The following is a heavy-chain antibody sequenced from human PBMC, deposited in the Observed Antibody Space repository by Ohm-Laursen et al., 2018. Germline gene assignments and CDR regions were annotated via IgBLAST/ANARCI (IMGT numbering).Heavy chain of an antibody. CDR2: INHSGRT. J-gene: IGHJ4*02. Sequence: PSQTLSLTCAVYGGSFSGYDWSWIRQPPGKGLEWIGEINHSGRTNYNPSLKSRVIISVDTSKNQFSLKLSSVTAADTAVYYCARRFCSGGSCLKRHHSFDYWGQGTLVTVSS. V-gene: IGHV4-34*01. CDR1: GGSFSGYD. D-gene: IGHD2-15*01. CDR3: ARRFCSGGSCLKRHHSFDY.